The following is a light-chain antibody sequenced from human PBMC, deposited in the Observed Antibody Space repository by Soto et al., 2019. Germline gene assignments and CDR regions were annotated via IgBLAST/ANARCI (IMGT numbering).Light chain of an antibody. CDR1: QSVSSSD. Sequence: IVLTQSPGTLSLSPGERATLSCRASQSVSSSDLAWYQQKPGQAPRLLIYSGSSRATGIPDRISGSGSGTDFTLTISRLEPKDFAVYYCQQYDTFGQGTKLEIK. J-gene: IGKJ2*01. CDR3: QQYDT. V-gene: IGKV3-20*01. CDR2: SGS.